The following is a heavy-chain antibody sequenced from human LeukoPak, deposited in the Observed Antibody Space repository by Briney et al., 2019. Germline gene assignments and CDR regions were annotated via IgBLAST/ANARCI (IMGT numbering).Heavy chain of an antibody. Sequence: GGSLRLSCAASGFTVSSNYMSWVRQAPGKGLEWVSVIYSGGSTYYADSVKGRFTISWDNAKNSLYLQMNSLRAEDTAVYYCAREVGMGITIFGVVNDAFDIWGQGTMVTVSS. CDR3: AREVGMGITIFGVVNDAFDI. J-gene: IGHJ3*02. CDR1: GFTVSSNY. V-gene: IGHV3-53*01. D-gene: IGHD3-3*01. CDR2: IYSGGST.